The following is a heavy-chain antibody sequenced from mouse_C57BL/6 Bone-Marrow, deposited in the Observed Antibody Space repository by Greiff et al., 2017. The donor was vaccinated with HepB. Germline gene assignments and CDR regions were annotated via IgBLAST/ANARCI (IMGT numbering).Heavy chain of an antibody. D-gene: IGHD1-1*01. J-gene: IGHJ2*01. CDR3: ARRYYGSSPLWFDY. Sequence: VHVKQSGPELVKPGASVKIPCKASGYTFTDYNMDWVKQSHGKSLEWIGDINPNNGGTIYNQKFKGKATLTVDKSSSTAYMELRSLTSEDTAVYYCARRYYGSSPLWFDYWGQGTTLTVSS. CDR1: GYTFTDYN. CDR2: INPNNGGT. V-gene: IGHV1-18*01.